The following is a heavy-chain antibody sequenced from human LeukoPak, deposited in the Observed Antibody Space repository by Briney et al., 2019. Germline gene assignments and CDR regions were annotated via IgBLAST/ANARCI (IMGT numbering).Heavy chain of an antibody. Sequence: ASVKVSCKASGYTFISYFIHWVRQAPGQGLEWMGIINPSGGSTRYAQKFQGRVTMTRDTSTSTVYMEMSSLSSEDTAVYYCARSGGDAIRPFDYWGQGTLVTVSS. CDR3: ARSGGDAIRPFDY. CDR1: GYTFISYF. V-gene: IGHV1-46*01. CDR2: INPSGGST. J-gene: IGHJ4*02. D-gene: IGHD2-21*02.